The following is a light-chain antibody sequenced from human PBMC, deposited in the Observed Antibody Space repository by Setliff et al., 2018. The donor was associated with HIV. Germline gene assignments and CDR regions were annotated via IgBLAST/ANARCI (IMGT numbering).Light chain of an antibody. V-gene: IGLV2-23*01. CDR3: CSYSTSSTLV. Sequence: ALTQPASVSGSPGQSITISCTGTSNDIGAYNLVSWYQQSPGKVPKVMIYEATRRPSGVSNRFSGSKSGTTASLTISGLQAEDEADYYCCSYSTSSTLVFGGGTK. CDR2: EAT. J-gene: IGLJ2*01. CDR1: SNDIGAYNL.